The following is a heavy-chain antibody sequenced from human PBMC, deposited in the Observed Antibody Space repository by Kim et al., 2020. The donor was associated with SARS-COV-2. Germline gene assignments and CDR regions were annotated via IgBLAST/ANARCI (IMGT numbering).Heavy chain of an antibody. CDR3: AKDHPSSGWPAFDS. CDR1: GFTFTSRA. V-gene: IGHV3-23*01. CDR2: INNGGNA. D-gene: IGHD6-19*01. J-gene: IGHJ4*02. Sequence: GGSLRLSCAASGFTFTSRAMSWVRQAPGKGPEWVASINNGGNAYYADSVKGRFTVSRDITRDTLYLQMNNLRAEDTALYYCAKDHPSSGWPAFDSWSQGT.